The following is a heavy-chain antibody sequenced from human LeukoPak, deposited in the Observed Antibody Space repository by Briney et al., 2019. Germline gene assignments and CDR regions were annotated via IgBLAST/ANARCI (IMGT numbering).Heavy chain of an antibody. CDR3: ARVRESSGWDYFDY. D-gene: IGHD6-19*01. CDR1: GGSISSYY. J-gene: IGHJ4*02. V-gene: IGHV4-59*01. CDR2: IYYSGST. Sequence: SETLSLTCIVSGGSISSYYWSWIRQPPGKGLEWIGYIYYSGSTNYNPSLKSRVTISVDTSKNQFSLKLTSVTAADTAVYYCARVRESSGWDYFDYWGQGAQVTVSS.